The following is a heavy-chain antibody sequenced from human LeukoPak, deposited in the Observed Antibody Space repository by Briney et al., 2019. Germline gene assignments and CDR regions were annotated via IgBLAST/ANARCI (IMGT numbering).Heavy chain of an antibody. CDR2: IYYSGGT. CDR1: GGSISSGGYY. D-gene: IGHD3-16*01. CDR3: ARVIDMITFGGASEPFDP. V-gene: IGHV4-31*03. Sequence: SQTLSLTCTVSGGSISSGGYYWSWIRQHPGKGLEWIGYIYYSGGTYYNPSLKSRVTISVDTSKNQFSLKLSSVTAADTAVYYCARVIDMITFGGASEPFDPWGQGTLVTVSS. J-gene: IGHJ5*02.